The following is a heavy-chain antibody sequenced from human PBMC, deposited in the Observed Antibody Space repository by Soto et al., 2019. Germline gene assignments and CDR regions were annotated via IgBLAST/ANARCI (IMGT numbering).Heavy chain of an antibody. CDR3: AKQAPYSNSWYEIDH. D-gene: IGHD6-13*01. Sequence: EVQLLESGRGLVQPGGSLRLSCAASGFTFSSYGINWVRQAPGKGLEWVSGISGSGDSTHYADSVKGRFTISRDNSKNTLYLQMNSLRAEDTAVYYCAKQAPYSNSWYEIDHWCQGTLVTVSS. J-gene: IGHJ4*02. V-gene: IGHV3-23*01. CDR2: ISGSGDST. CDR1: GFTFSSYG.